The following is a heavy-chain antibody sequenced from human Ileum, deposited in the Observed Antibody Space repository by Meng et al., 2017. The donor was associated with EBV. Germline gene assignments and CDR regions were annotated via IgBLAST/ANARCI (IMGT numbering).Heavy chain of an antibody. J-gene: IGHJ4*02. CDR2: IYYSGRT. CDR3: ARRYYGVPIDN. Sequence: QLPPHASCPGLTQPSDTLSLPFSVSGYSISSSKHWWGWIRHPPGKGLEWVGTIYYSGRTFYNPSLKSRVTISFDTSKNQFSLKVSSVTAADTAVYYCARRYYGVPIDNWGQGTLVTVSS. D-gene: IGHD3-3*01. CDR1: GYSISSSKHW. V-gene: IGHV4-39*01.